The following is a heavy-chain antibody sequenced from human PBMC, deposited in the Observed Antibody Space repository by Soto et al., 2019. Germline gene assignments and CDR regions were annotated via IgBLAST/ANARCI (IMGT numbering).Heavy chain of an antibody. V-gene: IGHV1-3*01. J-gene: IGHJ4*02. CDR1: GYTFTSYA. CDR2: INAGNGNT. CDR3: AREQYDILTGYYDY. D-gene: IGHD3-9*01. Sequence: ASVKVSCKASGYTFTSYAMHWVRQAHGQRLEWMGWINAGNGNTKYSQKFQGRVTITRDTSASTAYMELSSLRSEDTAVYYCAREQYDILTGYYDYWGQGTLVTVSS.